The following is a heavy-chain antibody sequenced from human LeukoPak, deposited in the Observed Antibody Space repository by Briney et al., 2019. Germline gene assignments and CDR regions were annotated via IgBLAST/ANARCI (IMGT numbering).Heavy chain of an antibody. D-gene: IGHD1-1*01. Sequence: ASVKVSCKVSGYILTELSIHWVRQAPGRGLEWMGSFDPENAKTMSAQTFQGRVTMTEDTSTDTAYMELRSLRSDDTAIYYCVIMSHTVVPTARIYYYMDIWGTGTTVIVSS. J-gene: IGHJ6*03. CDR2: FDPENAKT. V-gene: IGHV1-24*01. CDR3: VIMSHTVVPTARIYYYMDI. CDR1: GYILTELS.